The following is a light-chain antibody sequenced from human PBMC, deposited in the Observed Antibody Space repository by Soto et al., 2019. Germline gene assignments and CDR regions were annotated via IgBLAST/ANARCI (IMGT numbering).Light chain of an antibody. J-gene: IGKJ1*01. Sequence: EIVLTQSPGTLSLSPGERATLSCRASQSFSSSYLAWYQQKPGQAPRLLIYGASSRATGIPDRFSGSGSGTDSTLTISRLEPEDFAVYYCQQYGSSGTFGQGTKVDIK. CDR2: GAS. CDR3: QQYGSSGT. V-gene: IGKV3-20*01. CDR1: QSFSSSY.